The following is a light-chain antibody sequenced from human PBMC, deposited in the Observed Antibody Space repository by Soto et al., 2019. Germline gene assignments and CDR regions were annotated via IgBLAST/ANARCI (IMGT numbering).Light chain of an antibody. V-gene: IGKV3-11*01. J-gene: IGKJ5*01. CDR3: QQRSNWPPIP. CDR1: QSVSSN. CDR2: DAS. Sequence: EIVMTQSPATLSVSQGESATLSCRASQSVSSNLAWHQQKPGQAPRILMYDASTRATGISARFSGSGFGTDFTLTISSLEPEDAAVYYCQQRSNWPPIPFGQGARLEI.